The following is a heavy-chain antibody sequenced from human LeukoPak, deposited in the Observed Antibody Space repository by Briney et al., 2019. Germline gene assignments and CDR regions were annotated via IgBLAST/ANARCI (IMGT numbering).Heavy chain of an antibody. V-gene: IGHV3-64*01. Sequence: GGSLRLSCAASGFTFSSYAMHWVRQAPGKGLEYVSAISSGGGSTYCANSVKGRFTISRDNSKNTLYLQMGSLRAEDMAVYYCARVVTSGWNLDAFDIWGQGTMVTVSS. D-gene: IGHD6-19*01. J-gene: IGHJ3*02. CDR1: GFTFSSYA. CDR2: ISSGGGST. CDR3: ARVVTSGWNLDAFDI.